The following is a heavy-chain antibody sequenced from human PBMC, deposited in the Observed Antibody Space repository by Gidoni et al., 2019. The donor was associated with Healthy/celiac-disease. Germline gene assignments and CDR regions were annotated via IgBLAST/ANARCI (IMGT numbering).Heavy chain of an antibody. V-gene: IGHV5-51*03. J-gene: IGHJ6*03. CDR1: GYSFTCYW. CDR2: LYHGDSDN. D-gene: IGHD3-16*01. Sequence: EVQLVQSGAEVKKPGQSLKISCKASGYSFTCYWIGWVRQMPGNGVEWIGMLYHGDSDNRYRPSIQGQVTISADKYNSTAYLQWSSLKASDTDMYYCASHGGNLEGEWDYMDVWGKGTTVTVSS. CDR3: ASHGGNLEGEWDYMDV.